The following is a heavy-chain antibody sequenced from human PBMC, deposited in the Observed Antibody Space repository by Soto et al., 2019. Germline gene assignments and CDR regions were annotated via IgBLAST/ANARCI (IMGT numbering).Heavy chain of an antibody. CDR3: ARDRDDSSADLGLFDP. CDR2: ISSSSSYI. Sequence: NPGGSLRLACAASGFTFSSYSMNWVRQAPGKGLEWVSSISSSSSYIYYADSVKGRFTISRDNAKNSLYLQMNSLRAEDTAVYYCARDRDDSSADLGLFDPWGQGTLVTVSS. V-gene: IGHV3-21*01. D-gene: IGHD3-22*01. J-gene: IGHJ5*02. CDR1: GFTFSSYS.